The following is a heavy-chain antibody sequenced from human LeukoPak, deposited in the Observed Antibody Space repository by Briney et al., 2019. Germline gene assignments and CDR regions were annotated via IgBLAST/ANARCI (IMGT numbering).Heavy chain of an antibody. CDR3: AKGGLWFGELIDY. Sequence: PLGSLRLSCAASGFTFSSYAMRWVRQAPGKGLEWVSAISCSGGSTYSADSVKGRFNIYRDNSKNTLYLQMHSLRAEDKAVYYCAKGGLWFGELIDYWGQGTMVTVSS. D-gene: IGHD3-10*01. CDR2: ISCSGGST. J-gene: IGHJ4*02. CDR1: GFTFSSYA. V-gene: IGHV3-23*01.